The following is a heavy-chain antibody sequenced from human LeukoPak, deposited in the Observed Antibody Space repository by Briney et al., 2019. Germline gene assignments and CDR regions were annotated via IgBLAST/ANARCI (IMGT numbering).Heavy chain of an antibody. CDR3: AKDYNEYYYGSGSPPFPFDP. CDR2: ISYDGSNK. J-gene: IGHJ5*02. D-gene: IGHD3-10*01. CDR1: GFTFSSYG. Sequence: GRSLRLSCAASGFTFSSYGMHWVRQAPGKGLEWVAVISYDGSNKYYADSVKGRFTISRGNSKNTLYLQMNSLRAEDMAVYYCAKDYNEYYYGSGSPPFPFDPWGQGTLVTVSS. V-gene: IGHV3-30*18.